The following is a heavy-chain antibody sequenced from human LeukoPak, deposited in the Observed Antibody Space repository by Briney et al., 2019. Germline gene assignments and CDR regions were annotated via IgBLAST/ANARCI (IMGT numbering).Heavy chain of an antibody. J-gene: IGHJ4*02. CDR2: INPNSGDT. Sequence: ASVKVSCKASGYTLTDYFMHWVRQAPGQRLEWMGWINPNSGDTHYAQKFQGRVTMTRDTSINTAYMELSRLGSDDTAVYYCARVIVGAVVYAYWGQGTLVTVSS. CDR1: GYTLTDYF. D-gene: IGHD1-26*01. CDR3: ARVIVGAVVYAY. V-gene: IGHV1-2*02.